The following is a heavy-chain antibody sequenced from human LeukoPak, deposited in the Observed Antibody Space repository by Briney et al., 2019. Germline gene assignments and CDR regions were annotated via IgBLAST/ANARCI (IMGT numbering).Heavy chain of an antibody. D-gene: IGHD3-9*01. CDR3: ARDSTDWVAQHFDP. V-gene: IGHV4-59*01. J-gene: IGHJ5*02. CDR2: IDYRGIT. Sequence: SETLSLTCTVSGGSMRSYYWSWIRQPPGKGLEWIGYIDYRGITTYNPSLKSRVTISIGTSKSQFSLKLTSVTAADTAVYYCARDSTDWVAQHFDPWGQGIQVTVSS. CDR1: GGSMRSYY.